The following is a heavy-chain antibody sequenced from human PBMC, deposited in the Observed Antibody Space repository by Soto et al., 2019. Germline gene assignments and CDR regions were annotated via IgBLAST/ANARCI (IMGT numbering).Heavy chain of an antibody. J-gene: IGHJ4*02. CDR2: ISYDGSNK. CDR3: AKDPGYSNYIYYFYY. V-gene: IGHV3-30*18. Sequence: SLRLSFAASGFTFSSYGMHWVRQAPGKGLEWVAVISYDGSNKYYADSVKGRFTISRDNSKNTLYLQMNSLRAEDTAVYYCAKDPGYSNYIYYFYYWGQGTLVTVS. D-gene: IGHD4-4*01. CDR1: GFTFSSYG.